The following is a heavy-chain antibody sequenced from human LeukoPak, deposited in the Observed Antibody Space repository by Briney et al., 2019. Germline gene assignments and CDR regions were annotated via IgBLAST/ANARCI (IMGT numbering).Heavy chain of an antibody. D-gene: IGHD6-19*01. CDR2: ISSSDTYK. J-gene: IGHJ4*02. V-gene: IGHV3-21*01. CDR3: AKGKDSVAGATNDY. CDR1: SFSIYDYG. Sequence: AGGTLRCYCSASSFSIYDYGMIRVRQAPGKGLEWFSSISSSDTYKYYADSVKVRVTISRANAKNSLYLQMNSLRDKDTAFCYCAKGKDSVAGATNDYWGQGTLVTVSS.